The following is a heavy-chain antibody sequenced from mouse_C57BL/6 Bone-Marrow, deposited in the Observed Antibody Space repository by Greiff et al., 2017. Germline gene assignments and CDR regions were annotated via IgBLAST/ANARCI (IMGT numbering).Heavy chain of an antibody. CDR1: EYEFPSHD. CDR2: LTSDGGST. Sequence: DVKLVESGGGLVQPGESLKLSCESNEYEFPSHDISWVRTTPEKRLELVAALTSDGGSTYYPDTMARRFIISSYNTKKTLYMKMCSLRTEDTALYYCARHTYSNYARDYWGQGTSGTVSS. V-gene: IGHV5-2*01. J-gene: IGHJ4*01. CDR3: ARHTYSNYARDY. D-gene: IGHD2-5*01.